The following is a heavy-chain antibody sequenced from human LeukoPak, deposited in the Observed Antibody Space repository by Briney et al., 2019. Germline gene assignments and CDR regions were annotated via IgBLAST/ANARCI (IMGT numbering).Heavy chain of an antibody. CDR1: GFTFSDYD. CDR3: GRAFPPLRTSSAGDL. Sequence: PGGYLRLYCSASGFTFSDYDMNWVRQAPGKGLEGVSSLCGLSTHIYYGDSVKGRFSISRDNAKDSVYLQMNSLGVEDTAIYYCGRAFPPLRTSSAGDLWGQGILVTVSS. V-gene: IGHV3-69-1*02. J-gene: IGHJ4*02. D-gene: IGHD3-16*01. CDR2: LCGLSTHI.